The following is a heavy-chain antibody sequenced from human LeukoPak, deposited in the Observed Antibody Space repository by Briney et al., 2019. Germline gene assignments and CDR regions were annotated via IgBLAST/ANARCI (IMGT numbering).Heavy chain of an antibody. J-gene: IGHJ4*02. CDR3: ARGDADSSGYAPG. CDR1: VYTFTGYY. CDR2: INPNSGGT. D-gene: IGHD3-22*01. V-gene: IGHV1-2*02. Sequence: ASVNVSFTASVYTFTGYYMHWVRQAPGQGREWMGWINPNSGGTNYAQKFQGRVTMTRDTSISTAYMELSRLRSDDTAVYYCARGDADSSGYAPGWGQGTLVTVSS.